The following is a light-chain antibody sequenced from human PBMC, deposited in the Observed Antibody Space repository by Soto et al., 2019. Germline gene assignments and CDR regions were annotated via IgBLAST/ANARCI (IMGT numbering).Light chain of an antibody. CDR1: SSNIGSNS. V-gene: IGLV1-44*01. CDR3: CSYAGSSTYV. Sequence: QSVLTQPPSASGTPGQRVTISCSGSSSNIGSNSVYWYHHLPGTAPKLLIYNNDQRPSGVSNRFSGSKSGNTASLTISGLQAEDEADYYCCSYAGSSTYVFGTGTKLTVL. CDR2: NND. J-gene: IGLJ1*01.